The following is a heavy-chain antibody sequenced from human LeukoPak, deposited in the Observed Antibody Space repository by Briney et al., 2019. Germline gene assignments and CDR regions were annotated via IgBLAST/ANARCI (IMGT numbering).Heavy chain of an antibody. J-gene: IGHJ5*02. CDR3: ARYGFGESPWFDP. Sequence: GASVKVSCKAFGYIFTSYYMHWVRQPPGQGLEWMGIINPSGGSTSYAQKFQGRVIMTRSTSTTTVYMELSSLRSEDTAVYYCARYGFGESPWFDPWGQGTLVTVSS. V-gene: IGHV1-46*01. D-gene: IGHD3-10*01. CDR1: GYIFTSYY. CDR2: INPSGGST.